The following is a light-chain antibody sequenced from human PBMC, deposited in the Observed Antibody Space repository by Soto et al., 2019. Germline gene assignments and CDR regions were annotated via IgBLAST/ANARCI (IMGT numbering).Light chain of an antibody. Sequence: QSVLTQPPSASGSPGQSVTMSCTGTSNDVGGYNYVSWHQHHPGKAPKLMISEVGKRPPGVPDRFSGSKSGNTASLTVSGLQAEDEADYYCSSYEGTNNYIIFGGGTQLTVL. J-gene: IGLJ2*01. V-gene: IGLV2-8*01. CDR3: SSYEGTNNYII. CDR2: EVG. CDR1: SNDVGGYNY.